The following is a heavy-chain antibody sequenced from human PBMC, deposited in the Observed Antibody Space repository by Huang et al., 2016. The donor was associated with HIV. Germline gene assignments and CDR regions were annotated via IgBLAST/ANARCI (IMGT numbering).Heavy chain of an antibody. Sequence: QVQLVQSGAEVKKVGSSVKVSCKASGGTFSNYAISWVRLAPGHGLGGMGGIIPIFGTANFEKKCQGRVTITADGSTSTAYLELSSLRSEDTAVYFCARQLYDNTGYLMGARLHDWGQGTLVTVSS. CDR3: ARQLYDNTGYLMGARLHD. J-gene: IGHJ4*02. D-gene: IGHD3-22*01. CDR1: GGTFSNYA. CDR2: IIPIFGTA. V-gene: IGHV1-69*13.